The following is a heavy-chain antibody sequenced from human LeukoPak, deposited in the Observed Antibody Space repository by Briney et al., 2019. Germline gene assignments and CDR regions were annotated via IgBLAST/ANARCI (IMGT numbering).Heavy chain of an antibody. V-gene: IGHV1-18*01. D-gene: IGHD2-21*02. CDR2: ISAYNGNT. J-gene: IGHJ4*02. CDR1: GYTFTSYG. CDR3: ARYDCSEYYFDY. Sequence: ASVKVSCKASGYTFTSYGISWVRQAPGQGLEWMGWISAYNGNTNYAQKLQGRVTMTTDTSISTAYMELSSLRSEDTAVYYCARYDCSEYYFDYWGQGTLVTVSS.